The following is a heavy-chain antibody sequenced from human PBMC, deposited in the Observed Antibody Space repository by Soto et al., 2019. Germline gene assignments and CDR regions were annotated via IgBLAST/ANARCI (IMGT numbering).Heavy chain of an antibody. CDR3: AKNGQPPYYYYGMDV. CDR2: ISGYNGDT. CDR1: GYTFSRYG. V-gene: IGHV1-18*01. J-gene: IGHJ6*02. D-gene: IGHD2-8*01. Sequence: QGQLVQSGPEAKKPGASVKVSCKASGYTFSRYGISWVRQAPGQGLEWMGWISGYNGDTKYAQKVQGRVTMIIDTSTYTAYMELRSLTSDDTSIYYCAKNGQPPYYYYGMDVWGQGTTVTVS.